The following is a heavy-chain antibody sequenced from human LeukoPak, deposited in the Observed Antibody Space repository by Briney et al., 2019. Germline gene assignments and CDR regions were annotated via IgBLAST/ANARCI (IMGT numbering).Heavy chain of an antibody. J-gene: IGHJ4*02. CDR3: ATDIGYYGSGVDY. CDR2: ISGDGGST. CDR1: GFTFDDYA. V-gene: IGHV3-43*02. Sequence: GGSLRLSCAASGFTFDDYAMHWVRQAPGKGLEWVSLISGDGGSTYYADSVKGRFTISRDNSKNSLYLQTKSLRPEDTALYYCATDIGYYGSGVDYWGQGTLVTVSS. D-gene: IGHD3-10*01.